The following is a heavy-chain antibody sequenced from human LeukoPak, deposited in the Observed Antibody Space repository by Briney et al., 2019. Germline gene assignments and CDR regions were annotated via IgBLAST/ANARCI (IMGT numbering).Heavy chain of an antibody. CDR2: ISAYNGKT. J-gene: IGHJ3*02. CDR1: GYTFTSYG. CDR3: ARTRGYSDAFDI. D-gene: IGHD5-18*01. V-gene: IGHV1-18*01. Sequence: GASVNVSFKASGYTFTSYGISWVRQAPGQGREWMGWISAYNGKTNYTQKLQGRVTMTADTSTSTAYMELRSLRSDDTAVYYCARTRGYSDAFDIWGQGTMVTVSS.